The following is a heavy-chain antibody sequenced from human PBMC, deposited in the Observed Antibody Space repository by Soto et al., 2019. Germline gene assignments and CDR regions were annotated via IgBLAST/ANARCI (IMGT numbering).Heavy chain of an antibody. CDR3: ARSQGGSSSLDIYCYYYYGMDV. CDR1: GGTFSTYA. Sequence: QVQLVQSGAEVKKPGSSVKVSCKAPGGTFSTYAISWVRQAPGQGLEWMGGVIPIFGTPKYAQKFQGRVTITADESTSTGYMELGSLRSEDTAVYYCARSQGGSSSLDIYCYYYYGMDVWGQGTTVTVSS. V-gene: IGHV1-69*01. D-gene: IGHD2-15*01. J-gene: IGHJ6*02. CDR2: VIPIFGTP.